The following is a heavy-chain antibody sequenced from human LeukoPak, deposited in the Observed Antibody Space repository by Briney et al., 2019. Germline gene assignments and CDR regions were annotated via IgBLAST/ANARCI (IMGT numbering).Heavy chain of an antibody. CDR1: GYTFTGYY. Sequence: ASVKVSCKASGYTFTGYYMHWVRQAPGQGLEWMGWINPNSGGTNYAQKFQGRVTMTRDMSTSTVYMELSSLRSEDTAVYYCARDGGGGWYVWFDPWGQGTLVTVSS. CDR2: INPNSGGT. V-gene: IGHV1-2*02. D-gene: IGHD6-19*01. J-gene: IGHJ5*02. CDR3: ARDGGGGWYVWFDP.